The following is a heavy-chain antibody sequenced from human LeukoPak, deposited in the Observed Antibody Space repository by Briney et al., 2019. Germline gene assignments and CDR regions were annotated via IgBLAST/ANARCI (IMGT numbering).Heavy chain of an antibody. CDR2: IKSDGST. D-gene: IGHD3-22*01. CDR1: GFTFSTYW. CDR3: ARAPSEIGGYYPEYFRH. V-gene: IGHV3-74*01. Sequence: PGGSLRLFCAASGFTFSTYWMHWVRQAPGKGLVWVSRIKSDGSTNYADSVKGRFTISRDNAKNTVSLQMNSLRAEDTGVYYCARAPSEIGGYYPEYFRHWGQGTPVTVSS. J-gene: IGHJ1*01.